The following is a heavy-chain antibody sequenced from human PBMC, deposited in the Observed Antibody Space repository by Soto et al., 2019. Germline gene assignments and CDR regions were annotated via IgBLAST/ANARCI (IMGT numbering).Heavy chain of an antibody. D-gene: IGHD6-6*01. CDR2: ISAYNGNT. J-gene: IGHJ4*02. Sequence: ASVKVSCKASGYTFTNYGISWVRRAPGQGLEWMGWISAYNGNTNYAQKLQGRVTMTTDTSTSTAYMELRSLRSDDTAVYYCARPRDYSSSYYFDYWGQGTLVTSPQ. V-gene: IGHV1-18*04. CDR1: GYTFTNYG. CDR3: ARPRDYSSSYYFDY.